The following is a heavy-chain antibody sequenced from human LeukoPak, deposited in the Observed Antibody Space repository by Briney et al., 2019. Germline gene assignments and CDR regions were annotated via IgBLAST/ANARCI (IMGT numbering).Heavy chain of an antibody. CDR2: IYYSGST. CDR3: AREGRELDP. J-gene: IGHJ5*02. CDR1: GGSVSSGSYY. D-gene: IGHD1-1*01. V-gene: IGHV4-61*01. Sequence: PSETLSLTCTVSGGSVSSGSYYWSWIRQPSGKGLEWIGYIYYSGSTNYNPSLKSRVTISVDTSKNQFSLKLSSVTAADTAVYYCAREGRELDPWGQGTLVTVSS.